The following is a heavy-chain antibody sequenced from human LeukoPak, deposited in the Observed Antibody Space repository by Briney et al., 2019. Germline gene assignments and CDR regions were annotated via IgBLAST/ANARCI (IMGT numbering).Heavy chain of an antibody. CDR3: ARGGLTYYYDSSGYYFDY. CDR2: IYHSGST. J-gene: IGHJ4*02. D-gene: IGHD3-22*01. Sequence: SETLSLTCAVSGGSISSGGDSWSWIRQPPGKGLEWIGYIYHSGSTYYNPSLKSRVTISVDRSKNQFSLKLSSVTAADTAVYYCARGGLTYYYDSSGYYFDYWGQGTLVTVSS. CDR1: GGSISSGGDS. V-gene: IGHV4-30-2*01.